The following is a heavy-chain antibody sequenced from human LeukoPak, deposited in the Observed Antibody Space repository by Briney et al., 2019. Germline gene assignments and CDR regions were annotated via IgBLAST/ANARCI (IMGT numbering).Heavy chain of an antibody. D-gene: IGHD5-24*01. CDR2: IKADGSGK. V-gene: IGHV3-7*01. CDR1: GFTFSSSW. J-gene: IGHJ4*01. CDR3: ARDRGWQQFDY. Sequence: PGGSLSLSCVASGFTFSSSWMTWVRQAPGMGLERVANIKADGSGKYYVDSVRGRFSISRDNAKNSLYLELNSLRAEDTGVYFCARDRGWQQFDYWGQGTLVTVSS.